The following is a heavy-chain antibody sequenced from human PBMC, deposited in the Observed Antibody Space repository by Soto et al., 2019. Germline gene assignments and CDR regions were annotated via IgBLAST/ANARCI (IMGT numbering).Heavy chain of an antibody. V-gene: IGHV3-23*01. CDR1: GFTFSSYA. D-gene: IGHD2-15*01. CDR3: AKRRGAGGHFDY. CDR2: VSIGGSR. J-gene: IGHJ4*02. Sequence: DVQLLESGGGLVQPEGSLRLSCAASGFTFSSYAMGWVRQGPGKGLEWVAVVSIGGSRHYADSVRGRFTISRDNSKNTLSLQMNSRTSEDTAVYFCAKRRGAGGHFDYWGQGALVTVSS.